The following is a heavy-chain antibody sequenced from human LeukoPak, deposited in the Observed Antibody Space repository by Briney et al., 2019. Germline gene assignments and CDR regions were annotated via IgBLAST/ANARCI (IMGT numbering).Heavy chain of an antibody. CDR2: FDPEDGET. CDR1: GYTLTELS. V-gene: IGHV1-24*01. D-gene: IGHD6-13*01. CDR3: AYSSSWYKADYFDY. Sequence: ASVKVSCKVSGYTLTELSMHWGRQAPGKGREWMGGFDPEDGETIYAQKFQGRVTMTEDTSTDTAYMELSSLRSEDTAVYYCAYSSSWYKADYFDYWGQGTLVTVSS. J-gene: IGHJ4*02.